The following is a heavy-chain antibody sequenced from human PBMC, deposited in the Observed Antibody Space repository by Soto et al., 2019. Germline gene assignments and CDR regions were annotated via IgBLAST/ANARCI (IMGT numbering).Heavy chain of an antibody. J-gene: IGHJ6*02. Sequence: PSETLSLTCIVSGGSISSSNWWSWVRQPPGKGLEWIGEIYHSGNTNYNPSLKSRVTMSVDKSKNQFSLKLRSVTAADTAVYYCSLWSGYSYGMDVWGQGTTVTVSS. CDR1: GGSISSSNW. V-gene: IGHV4-4*02. D-gene: IGHD3-3*01. CDR3: SLWSGYSYGMDV. CDR2: IYHSGNT.